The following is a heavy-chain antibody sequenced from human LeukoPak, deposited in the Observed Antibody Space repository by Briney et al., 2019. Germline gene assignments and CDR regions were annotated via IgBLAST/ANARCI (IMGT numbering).Heavy chain of an antibody. J-gene: IGHJ6*03. D-gene: IGHD5-18*01. V-gene: IGHV4-34*01. CDR3: ARVGYSYVINDWSRTGLGAYPTKYYYHMDV. Sequence: SETLSLTCAVYGGSSSGYYWSWIRQPPGKGLEWIAEINHSGGTNYNASLRSRVTVYVDTSKNQFSLKLSSVTAADTAVYFCARVGYSYVINDWSRTGLGAYPTKYYYHMDVWGKGTTVTVSS. CDR2: INHSGGT. CDR1: GGSSSGYY.